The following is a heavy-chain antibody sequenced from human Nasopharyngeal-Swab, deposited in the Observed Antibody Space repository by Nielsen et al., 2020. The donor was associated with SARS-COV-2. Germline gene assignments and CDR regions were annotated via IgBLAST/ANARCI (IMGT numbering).Heavy chain of an antibody. V-gene: IGHV4-39*01. CDR2: IYYSGAT. CDR3: VRDNYYHYYMDV. D-gene: IGHD2-15*01. Sequence: WIRQPPGKGLEWIGSIYYSGATYYSPSPKRRLTISVDTSQNQFSLTVSSVTASDTAVHYCVRDNYYHYYMDVWGQGTTVTVSS. J-gene: IGHJ6*03.